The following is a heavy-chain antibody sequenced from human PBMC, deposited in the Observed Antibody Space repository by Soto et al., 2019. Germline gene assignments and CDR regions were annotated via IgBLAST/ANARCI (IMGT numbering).Heavy chain of an antibody. CDR3: TTQIVVVIPDAFDI. CDR1: GFTFSNAW. CDR2: IKSKTDGGTT. Sequence: GGSLRLSCAASGFTFSNAWMSWVRQAPGKGLEWVGRIKSKTDGGTTDYAAPVKGRFTISRDDSKNTLYLQMNSLKTEDTAVYYCTTQIVVVIPDAFDIWGQGTMVTV. V-gene: IGHV3-15*01. J-gene: IGHJ3*02. D-gene: IGHD3-22*01.